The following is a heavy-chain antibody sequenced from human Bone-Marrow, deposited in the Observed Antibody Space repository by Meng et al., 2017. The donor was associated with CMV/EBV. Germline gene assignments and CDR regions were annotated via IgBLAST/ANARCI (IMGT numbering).Heavy chain of an antibody. Sequence: GESLKISCAASGFTFSSYGMHWVRQAPGKGLEWVAVISYDGSNKYYADSVKGRFTISRDNAKNSLYLQMNSLRAEDTALYYCARGSGGYYYYGMDVWGQGTTVTVSS. V-gene: IGHV3-30*12. CDR3: ARGSGGYYYYGMDV. CDR2: ISYDGSNK. J-gene: IGHJ6*02. D-gene: IGHD3-3*01. CDR1: GFTFSSYG.